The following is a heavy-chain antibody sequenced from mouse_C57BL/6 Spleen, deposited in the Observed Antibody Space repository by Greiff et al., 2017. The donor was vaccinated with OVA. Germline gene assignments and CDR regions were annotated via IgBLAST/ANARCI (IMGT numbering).Heavy chain of an antibody. Sequence: DVMLVESGGGLVKPGGSLKLSCAASGFTFSSYAMSWVRQTPEKRLEWVATISDGGSYTYYPDNVKGRFTISRDNAKNNLYLQMSHLKSEDTAMYYCARARDYDVFAYWGQGTLVTVSA. CDR1: GFTFSSYA. D-gene: IGHD2-4*01. J-gene: IGHJ3*01. CDR3: ARARDYDVFAY. CDR2: ISDGGSYT. V-gene: IGHV5-4*03.